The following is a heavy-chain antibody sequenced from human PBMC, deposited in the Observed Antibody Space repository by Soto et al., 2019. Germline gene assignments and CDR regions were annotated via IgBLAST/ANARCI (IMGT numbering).Heavy chain of an antibody. CDR1: GGSFSGYY. D-gene: IGHD3-22*01. V-gene: IGHV4-34*01. CDR2: INHSGST. CDR3: ARRGAKYYYDSSGYFRTAYYFDY. J-gene: IGHJ4*02. Sequence: SETLSLTCAVYGGSFSGYYWSWIRQPPGKGLEWFGEINHSGSTNYNPPLKSRVTISVDTSKNQFSLKLSSVTAADTAVYYCARRGAKYYYDSSGYFRTAYYFDYWGQGTLVTVS.